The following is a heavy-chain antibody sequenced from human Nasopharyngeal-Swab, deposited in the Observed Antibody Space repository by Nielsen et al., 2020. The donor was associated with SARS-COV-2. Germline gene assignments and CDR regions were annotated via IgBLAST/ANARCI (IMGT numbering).Heavy chain of an antibody. CDR2: IYWDDDK. D-gene: IGHD6-19*01. V-gene: IGHV2-5*02. J-gene: IGHJ4*02. CDR3: AHSSSIGWYYFDY. Sequence: WIRQPPGKALEWLALIYWDDDKRYNPSLKSRLTITKDTSKKQLVITMTNRDAVDTTTYYCAHSSSIGWYYFDYWGQGTLVTISS.